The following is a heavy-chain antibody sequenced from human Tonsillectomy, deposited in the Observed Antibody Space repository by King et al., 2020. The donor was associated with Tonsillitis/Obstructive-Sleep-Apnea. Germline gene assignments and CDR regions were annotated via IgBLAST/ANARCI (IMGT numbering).Heavy chain of an antibody. CDR2: ISYDGSNK. D-gene: IGHD4-11*01. CDR3: ARDRTVTNYYYYYMDV. Sequence: VQLVESGGGVVQPGRSLRLSCAASGFTFSSYAMHWVRQAPGKGLEWVAVISYDGSNKYYADSVKGRFTISRDNSKNTLYLQMNSLRAEDTAVYYCARDRTVTNYYYYYMDVWGKGTTVTVSS. CDR1: GFTFSSYA. V-gene: IGHV3-30*01. J-gene: IGHJ6*03.